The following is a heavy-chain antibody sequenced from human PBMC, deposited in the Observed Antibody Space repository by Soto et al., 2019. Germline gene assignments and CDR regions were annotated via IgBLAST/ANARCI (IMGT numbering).Heavy chain of an antibody. CDR2: ISWDGGST. J-gene: IGHJ6*02. CDR1: GFTFDDYT. Sequence: SLRLSCAASGFTFDDYTMHWVRQAPGKGLEWVSLISWDGGSTYYADSVKGRFTISRDNSKNSLYLQMNSLRTEDTALYYCAKDARGYDFWSGYYRHYYYYGMDVWGQGTTVTVSS. CDR3: AKDARGYDFWSGYYRHYYYYGMDV. D-gene: IGHD3-3*01. V-gene: IGHV3-43*01.